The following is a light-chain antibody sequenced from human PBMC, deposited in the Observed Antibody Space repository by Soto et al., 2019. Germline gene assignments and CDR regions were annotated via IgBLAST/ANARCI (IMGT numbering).Light chain of an antibody. CDR3: SSHTSGSTRV. Sequence: QAVVTPPASVSGSPGQSIAISCTGTSSDVGGYDYVSWYQQQPDKAPKLMIYEVTKRPSGVSNRFSGSKSGNTASLTISGLQAEDEADYYCSSHTSGSTRVFGTGTKLTVL. V-gene: IGLV2-14*01. CDR1: SSDVGGYDY. CDR2: EVT. J-gene: IGLJ1*01.